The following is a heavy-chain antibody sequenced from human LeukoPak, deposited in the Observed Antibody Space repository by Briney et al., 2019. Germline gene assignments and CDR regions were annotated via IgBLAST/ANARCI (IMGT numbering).Heavy chain of an antibody. Sequence: GASVKVSCKASGYTFTSYGISWVRQAPGQGLEWMGWISAYNGNTNYALKLQGRVTITADKSTSTAYMELSSLRSEDTAVYYCARARITMVRGDLDYWGQGTLVTVSS. CDR1: GYTFTSYG. V-gene: IGHV1-18*01. CDR3: ARARITMVRGDLDY. CDR2: ISAYNGNT. D-gene: IGHD3-10*01. J-gene: IGHJ4*02.